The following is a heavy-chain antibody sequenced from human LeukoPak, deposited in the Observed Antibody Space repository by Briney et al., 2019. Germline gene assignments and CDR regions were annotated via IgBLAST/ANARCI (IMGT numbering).Heavy chain of an antibody. CDR2: IKQDGRDK. CDR1: GFTFSNYR. D-gene: IGHD4-23*01. J-gene: IGHJ4*02. CDR3: ARKTVVGSYFDY. V-gene: IGHV3-7*03. Sequence: GRSLRLSCGSSGFTFSNYRVSWVRHSPGKGLEWVGNIKQDGRDKYYIDSVKGRFTISRDNAKNSLYLQMNSLRAEDTAVYYCARKTVVGSYFDYWGQGTPVTVSS.